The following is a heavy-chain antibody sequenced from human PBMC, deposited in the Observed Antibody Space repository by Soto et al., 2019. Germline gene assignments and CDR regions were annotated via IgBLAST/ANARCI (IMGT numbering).Heavy chain of an antibody. CDR2: IIPIFGTA. CDR1: GGTFSSYA. D-gene: IGHD3-10*01. Sequence: QVQLVQSGAEVKKPGASVKVSCTASGGTFSSYAISWVRQAPGQGLEWMGGIIPIFGTANYAQKFQGRVTITADESTSTAYMELRSLRSEDTDVYYCASPKYYYGAGSYSRVYCDYWGQGTLVTVSS. CDR3: ASPKYYYGAGSYSRVYCDY. V-gene: IGHV1-69*01. J-gene: IGHJ4*02.